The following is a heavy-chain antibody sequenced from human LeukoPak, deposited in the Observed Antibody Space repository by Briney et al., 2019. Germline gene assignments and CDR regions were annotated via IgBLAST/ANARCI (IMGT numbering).Heavy chain of an antibody. CDR2: IYTSGST. D-gene: IGHD6-19*01. Sequence: SETLSLTCTVSGGSISSYYWSWIRQPAGKGLEWIGRIYTSGSTNYNPSLKSRVTMSVDTSKNQFSLKLSSGTAADTAVYYCARAQWLVRNNAFDIWGQGTMVTVSS. CDR3: ARAQWLVRNNAFDI. J-gene: IGHJ3*02. CDR1: GGSISSYY. V-gene: IGHV4-4*07.